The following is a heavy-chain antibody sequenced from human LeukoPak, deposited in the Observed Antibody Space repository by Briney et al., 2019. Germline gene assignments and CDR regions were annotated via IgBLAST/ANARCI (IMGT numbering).Heavy chain of an antibody. CDR3: ARYGANPTDAFDI. Sequence: SETLSLTCTVSGGSISSYYWSWIRQPAGKGLEWIGYIYYSGSTNYNPSLKSRVTISVDTSKNQFSLKLSSVTAADTAVYYCARYGANPTDAFDIWGQGTMVTVSS. J-gene: IGHJ3*02. CDR1: GGSISSYY. D-gene: IGHD4-17*01. CDR2: IYYSGST. V-gene: IGHV4-59*01.